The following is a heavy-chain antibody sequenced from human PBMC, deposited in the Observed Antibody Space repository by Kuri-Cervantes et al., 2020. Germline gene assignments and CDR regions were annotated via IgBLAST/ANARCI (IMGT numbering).Heavy chain of an antibody. V-gene: IGHV4-59*12. Sequence: SETLSLTCTVSGGSISSYYWSWIRQPPGKGLEWIGYIYYSGSTNYNPSLKSRVTISVDKSKNQFSLKLSSVTAADTAVYYCARGSYYGSGSYFDLDYWGQGTLVTVSS. CDR3: ARGSYYGSGSYFDLDY. D-gene: IGHD3-10*01. CDR2: IYYSGST. CDR1: GGSISSYY. J-gene: IGHJ4*02.